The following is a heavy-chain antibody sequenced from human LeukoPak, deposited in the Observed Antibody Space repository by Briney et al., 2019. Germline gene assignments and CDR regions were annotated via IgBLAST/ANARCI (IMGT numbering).Heavy chain of an antibody. D-gene: IGHD6-13*01. CDR1: GLTFSSYS. Sequence: PGGTLRLSCAASGLTFSSYSMNWVRQAPGKGLEWVSSISSSSSYIYYADSVKGRFTISRDNAKNSPYLQMNSLRAEDTAVYYCARGRPSSSWYPQFDYWGQGTLVTVSS. CDR3: ARGRPSSSWYPQFDY. CDR2: ISSSSSYI. V-gene: IGHV3-21*01. J-gene: IGHJ4*02.